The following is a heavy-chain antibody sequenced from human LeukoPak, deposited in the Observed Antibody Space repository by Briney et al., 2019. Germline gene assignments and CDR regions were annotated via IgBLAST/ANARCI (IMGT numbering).Heavy chain of an antibody. CDR2: ITTTSSTI. CDR3: ANGVAAAHRGHAFDI. J-gene: IGHJ3*02. CDR1: GFTFRSYA. Sequence: GGSLRLSCAASGFTFRSYAMNWVRQAPGKGLEWVSYITTTSSTIKYADSVKGRFTISRDNAKNSLYLQMNSLRAEDTAVYYCANGVAAAHRGHAFDIWGQGTMVTVSS. D-gene: IGHD6-13*01. V-gene: IGHV3-48*04.